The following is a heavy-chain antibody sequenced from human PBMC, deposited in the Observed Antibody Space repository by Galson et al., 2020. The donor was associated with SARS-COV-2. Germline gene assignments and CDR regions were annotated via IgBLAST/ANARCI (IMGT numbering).Heavy chain of an antibody. CDR1: GGSISSGGHY. CDR3: ARSAGIAASADYFDC. CDR2: IYYSGNT. Sequence: SQTLSLTCTVSGGSISSGGHYWSWIRQHPGKGLEWIGYIYYSGNTYYNPSLKSRVSISVDTSKNQFSLNLGSVTAADTALYYCARSAGIAASADYFDCWGQGNLVTVSS. V-gene: IGHV4-31*03. J-gene: IGHJ4*02. D-gene: IGHD6-13*01.